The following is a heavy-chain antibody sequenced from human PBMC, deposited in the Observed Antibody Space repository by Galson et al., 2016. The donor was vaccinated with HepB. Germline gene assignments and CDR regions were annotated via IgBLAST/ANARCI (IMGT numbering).Heavy chain of an antibody. J-gene: IGHJ4*02. CDR3: ARVIGY. CDR2: INPDGTYT. D-gene: IGHD2-21*01. Sequence: SLRLSCAASGFTFSSYWMHWARQVPGKGLVWVSRINPDGTYTNYADSVKGRFTSSRDNAKNTLYLQMNSLRAEDTAVYYCARVIGYWGQGTLVTVSS. V-gene: IGHV3-74*01. CDR1: GFTFSSYW.